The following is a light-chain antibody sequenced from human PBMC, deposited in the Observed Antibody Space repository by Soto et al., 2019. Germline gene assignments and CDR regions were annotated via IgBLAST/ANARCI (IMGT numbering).Light chain of an antibody. V-gene: IGLV3-21*04. CDR1: NNGSKS. CDR3: QVWDSSSDHVV. Sequence: SYELTQPPSVSVAPGKTAKITCGGNNNGSKSVHWYEQKPGQAPVLVIYYDSARPSGIPERFSGSNSGNTASLSIGRVEAGDEADYYCQVWDSSSDHVVFGGGTKVTVL. J-gene: IGLJ2*01. CDR2: YDS.